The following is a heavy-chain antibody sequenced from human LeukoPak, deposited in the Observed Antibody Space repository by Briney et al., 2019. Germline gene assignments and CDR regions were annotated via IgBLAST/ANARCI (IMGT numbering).Heavy chain of an antibody. CDR3: ARALLDYDILPGYSH. V-gene: IGHV4-4*07. Sequence: SETLSLTCTVSGGSLSSYYWSWIRQPAGKGLEWIGRIYTSGSTNYNPSLKSRVTMSVDTSKNQFSLKLSSVTAADTAVYYCARALLDYDILPGYSHWGQGTLVTVSS. D-gene: IGHD3-9*01. CDR2: IYTSGST. J-gene: IGHJ4*02. CDR1: GGSLSSYY.